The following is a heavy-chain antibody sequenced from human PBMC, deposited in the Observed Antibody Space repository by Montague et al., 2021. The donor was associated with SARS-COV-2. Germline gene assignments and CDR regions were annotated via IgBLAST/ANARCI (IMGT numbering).Heavy chain of an antibody. CDR1: GGSINSSSYY. CDR3: ARHALGYFDWLNEGYFDY. D-gene: IGHD3-9*01. V-gene: IGHV4-61*05. J-gene: IGHJ4*02. CDR2: IYYSGST. Sequence: SETLSLTCTVSGGSINSSSYYWGWIRQPPGKGLEWIGYIYYSGSTNYNPSLKSRVTISVDTSKNQFSLKLSSVTAADTAVYYCARHALGYFDWLNEGYFDYWGQGTLVTVSS.